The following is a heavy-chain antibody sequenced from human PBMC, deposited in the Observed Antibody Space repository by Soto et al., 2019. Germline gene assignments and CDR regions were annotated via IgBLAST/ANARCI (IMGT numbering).Heavy chain of an antibody. Sequence: PSETLSLTCTVSGSSISSYYWSWIRQPPGKGLEWIGYIYYSGSTNYNPSLKSRVTISVDTSKNQFSLKLSSVTAADTAVYYCARDSGYCSSTSCYAGGMDVWGQGITVTVSS. J-gene: IGHJ6*02. D-gene: IGHD2-2*01. CDR1: GSSISSYY. CDR3: ARDSGYCSSTSCYAGGMDV. V-gene: IGHV4-59*01. CDR2: IYYSGST.